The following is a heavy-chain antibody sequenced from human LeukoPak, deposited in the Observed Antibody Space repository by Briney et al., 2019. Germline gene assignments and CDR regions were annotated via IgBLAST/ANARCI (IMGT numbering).Heavy chain of an antibody. V-gene: IGHV4-61*02. CDR3: ARDYYDPHFYYYYYMDV. Sequence: PSQTLSLTCTVSGGSISSGSYYWSWIRQPAGKGLEWIGRIYTSGSTNYNPSLKSRVTISVDTSKNQFSLKLSSVTAADTAVYYCARDYYDPHFYYYYYMDVWGKGTTVTVPS. CDR2: IYTSGST. D-gene: IGHD3-22*01. CDR1: GGSISSGSYY. J-gene: IGHJ6*03.